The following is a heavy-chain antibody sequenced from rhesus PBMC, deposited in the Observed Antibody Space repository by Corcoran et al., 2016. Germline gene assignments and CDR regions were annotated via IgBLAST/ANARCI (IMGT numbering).Heavy chain of an antibody. Sequence: QVQLQESGPGLVKPSETLSLTCAVSGYSISSGYYWGWIRQPPGKGLEWMGGIYGSGGSNYLNPSRRSRDTLSVDTSKNQFSLKLGSETAADTAVYYCARVGSSWSEWDTVGTEWYFDIWGPGTPITISS. J-gene: IGHJ2*01. V-gene: IGHV4S14*01. CDR1: GYSISSGYY. D-gene: IGHD5-42*01. CDR2: IYGSGGSN. CDR3: ARVGSSWSEWDTVGTEWYFDI.